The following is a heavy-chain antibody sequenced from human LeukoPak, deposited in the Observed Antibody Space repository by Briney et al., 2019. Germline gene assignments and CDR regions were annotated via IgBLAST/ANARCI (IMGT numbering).Heavy chain of an antibody. D-gene: IGHD6-13*01. CDR3: AGGGYSSLSFDY. V-gene: IGHV4-39*01. CDR1: GGSISSSSYY. CDR2: IYYSGST. J-gene: IGHJ4*02. Sequence: SETLSLTCTVSGGSISSSSYYWGWIRQPPGKGLEWIGSIYYSGSTYYNPSLKSRVTISVDTSKNQFSLKLSSVTAADTAVYYCAGGGYSSLSFDYWGQGTLVAVSS.